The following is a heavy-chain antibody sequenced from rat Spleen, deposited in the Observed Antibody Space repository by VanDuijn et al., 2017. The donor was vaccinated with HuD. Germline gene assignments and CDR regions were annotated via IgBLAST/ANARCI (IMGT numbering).Heavy chain of an antibody. D-gene: IGHD1-10*01. CDR2: IGTGGGNT. CDR3: TTTWNFAY. J-gene: IGHJ2*01. Sequence: EVQLVESGGGLVQPGRSLKLSCAPSGFSFSNYGMAWVRQAPTKGLEWVASIGTGGGNTYYRDSVKGRFTISRDNAKSTLYLQMDSLKSEDTATYYCTTTWNFAYWGQGVMVTVSS. CDR1: GFSFSNYG. V-gene: IGHV5S13*01.